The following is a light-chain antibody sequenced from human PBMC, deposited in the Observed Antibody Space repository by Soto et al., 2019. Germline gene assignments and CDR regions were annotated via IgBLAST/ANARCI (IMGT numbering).Light chain of an antibody. CDR1: QSLYNNY. V-gene: IGKV3-20*01. CDR3: QQSYRTPT. Sequence: EIVLTQSPGSLSLFPGETATLSCRASQSLYNNYLAWYQEKPGQAPRLLIYGASSRPTGIPDRFSGRGSGTEYTLTISSLQPEDFATYYCQQSYRTPTFGQGTRLEIK. J-gene: IGKJ5*01. CDR2: GAS.